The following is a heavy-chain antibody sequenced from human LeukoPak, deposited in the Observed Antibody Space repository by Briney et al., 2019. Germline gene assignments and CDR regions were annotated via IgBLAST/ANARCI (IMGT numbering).Heavy chain of an antibody. CDR3: ARLKAAAGSY. CDR1: GGSISSSSYY. Sequence: PSETLSLTCTVSGGSISSSSYYWGWIRQPPGKGLEWIGSIYYSGSTYYNPSLKSRVTISVDTSKNQFSLKLGSVTAADTAVYYCARLKAAAGSYWGQGTLVTVSS. D-gene: IGHD6-13*01. V-gene: IGHV4-39*01. CDR2: IYYSGST. J-gene: IGHJ4*02.